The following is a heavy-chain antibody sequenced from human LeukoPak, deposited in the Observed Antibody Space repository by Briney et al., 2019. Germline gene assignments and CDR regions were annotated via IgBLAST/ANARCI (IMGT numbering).Heavy chain of an antibody. CDR3: AKRRGATVSEFAY. CDR1: GFTFSTYD. J-gene: IGHJ4*02. V-gene: IGHV3-30*02. Sequence: GRSLRLSCVVSGFTFSTYDTYWVRQAPGKGLERVTFIRSDGTGELYVQSVKGRFTISRDNSKHTLYLQMNSVRPEDTALYYCAKRRGATVSEFAYWGQGTLVTVSS. CDR2: IRSDGTGE. D-gene: IGHD4-11*01.